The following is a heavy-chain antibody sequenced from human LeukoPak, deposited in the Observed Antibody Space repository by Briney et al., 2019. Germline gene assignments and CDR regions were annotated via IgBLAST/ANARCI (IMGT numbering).Heavy chain of an antibody. J-gene: IGHJ6*02. CDR2: IWGSGADT. V-gene: IGHV3-23*01. D-gene: IGHD1-26*01. CDR1: GFIFSKYA. CDR3: VKDRGGSPFYGMDV. Sequence: GGSLRLSCAASGFIFSKYALVWVRQAPGKGLEWVSGIWGSGADTRYADSVKGRFTVSRDNSRNTLYLPMNSLRAEDTAVYYCVKDRGGSPFYGMDVWGQGTTVTVSS.